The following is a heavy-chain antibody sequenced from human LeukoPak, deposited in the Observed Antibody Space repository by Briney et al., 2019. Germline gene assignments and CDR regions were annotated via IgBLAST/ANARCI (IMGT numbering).Heavy chain of an antibody. J-gene: IGHJ4*02. D-gene: IGHD3-10*01. Sequence: SQTLSLTCAISGDSVSGSPAVWNWIRLSPSRGLEWLGRAYYRSKWYIDYAVSVKGRITITPDTSKNQFSLQLNSVTPEDTAVYYCARGAVRGGTNFDYWGQGTLVTVCS. CDR1: GDSVSGSPAV. CDR2: AYYRSKWYI. V-gene: IGHV6-1*01. CDR3: ARGAVRGGTNFDY.